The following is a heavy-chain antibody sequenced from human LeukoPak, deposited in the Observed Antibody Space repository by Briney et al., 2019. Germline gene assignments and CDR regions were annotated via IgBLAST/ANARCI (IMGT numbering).Heavy chain of an antibody. V-gene: IGHV3-74*01. Sequence: GGSLTLSCAASACTFSSYWMHWVRQAPGKGLVWVARIDSDGSTTSYADSVKGRSTISRDNAKNTLYLQMNSLRAGDTAVYLCARDEQHLVPFDYWGQGTLVTVSS. J-gene: IGHJ4*02. CDR3: ARDEQHLVPFDY. D-gene: IGHD6-13*01. CDR2: IDSDGSTT. CDR1: ACTFSSYW.